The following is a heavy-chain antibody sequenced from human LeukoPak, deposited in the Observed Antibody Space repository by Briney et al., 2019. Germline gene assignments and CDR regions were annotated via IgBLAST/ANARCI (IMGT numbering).Heavy chain of an antibody. CDR2: INPNSGGT. V-gene: IGHV1-2*02. D-gene: IGHD6-6*01. Sequence: GASVKVSCKASGYTFTGYYMHWVRQAPGQGLEWMGWINPNSGGTNYAQKFQGRVTMTRDTSISTAYMELSSLRSEDTAVYYCARKIAAPNKGFDYWGQGTLVTVSS. J-gene: IGHJ4*02. CDR3: ARKIAAPNKGFDY. CDR1: GYTFTGYY.